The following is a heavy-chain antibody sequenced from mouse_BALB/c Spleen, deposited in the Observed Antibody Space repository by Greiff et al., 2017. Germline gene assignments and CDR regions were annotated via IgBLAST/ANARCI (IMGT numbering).Heavy chain of an antibody. V-gene: IGHV3-2*02. Sequence: EVKLQESGPGLVKPSQSLSLTCTVTGYSITSDYAWNWIRQFPGNKLEWMGYISYSGSTSYNPSLKSRISITRDTSKNQFFLQLNSVTTEDTATYYCARGSGYEGYWGQGTTLTVSS. CDR2: ISYSGST. D-gene: IGHD1-2*01. CDR1: GYSITSDYA. J-gene: IGHJ2*01. CDR3: ARGSGYEGY.